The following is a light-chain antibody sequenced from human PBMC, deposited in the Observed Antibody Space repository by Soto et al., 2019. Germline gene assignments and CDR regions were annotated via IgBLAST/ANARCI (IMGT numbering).Light chain of an antibody. CDR3: QQYNNWPLT. V-gene: IGKV3-15*01. CDR1: QSINSN. Sequence: EIVMTQSPATLSVSPGERATLSCRTSQSINSNLAWYQQKPGQAPRLLIHGASTRATGIPARFSGSGSGTEFTRAISSLQSEDFAVYYCQQYNNWPLTFGGGTKVEIK. CDR2: GAS. J-gene: IGKJ4*01.